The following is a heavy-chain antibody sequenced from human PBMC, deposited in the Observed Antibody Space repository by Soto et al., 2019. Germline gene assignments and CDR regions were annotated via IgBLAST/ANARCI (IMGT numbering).Heavy chain of an antibody. J-gene: IGHJ3*02. CDR2: ISGSGGST. CDR1: GFTFSSYA. Sequence: PGGSLRLSCAASGFTFSSYAMSWVRQAPGKGLEWVSAISGSGGSTYYADSVKGRFTISRDNSKNTLYLQMNSLRAEDTAVYYCAKSLLPYYYDSSGYPEGDAFDIWGQGTMVTVSS. CDR3: AKSLLPYYYDSSGYPEGDAFDI. V-gene: IGHV3-23*01. D-gene: IGHD3-22*01.